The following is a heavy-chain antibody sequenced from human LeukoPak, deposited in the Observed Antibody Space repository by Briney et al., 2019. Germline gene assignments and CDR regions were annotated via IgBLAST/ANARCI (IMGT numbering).Heavy chain of an antibody. D-gene: IGHD1-26*01. J-gene: IGHJ4*02. V-gene: IGHV3-23*01. CDR1: GFTFSSYA. CDR2: ISGSGSST. CDR3: AKGLQWELPCDY. Sequence: GGSLRLSCAASGFTFSSYAMSWVRQAPGKGLEWVSAISGSGSSTYYADAVKGRFTISRDNSKNTLYLQMNSLRAEDTAVYYCAKGLQWELPCDYWGQGTLVTVSS.